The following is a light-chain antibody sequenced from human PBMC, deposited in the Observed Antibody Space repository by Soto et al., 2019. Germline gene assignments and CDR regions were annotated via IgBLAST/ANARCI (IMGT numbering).Light chain of an antibody. J-gene: IGKJ3*01. CDR3: QQYSSSFLFT. CDR2: GAS. Sequence: EIVLTQSPGTLSLSPGERATLSCRASQSVSSSYLAWYQLKPGQAPRLLIYGASSRDTGIPDRFSGSGYGTDFTLTISRREPEDFAVYYCQQYSSSFLFTFGPGTKVDIK. CDR1: QSVSSSY. V-gene: IGKV3-20*01.